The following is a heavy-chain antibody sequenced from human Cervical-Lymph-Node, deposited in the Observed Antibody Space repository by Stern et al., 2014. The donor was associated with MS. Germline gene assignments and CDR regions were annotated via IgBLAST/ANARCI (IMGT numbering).Heavy chain of an antibody. D-gene: IGHD6-6*01. CDR2: IYPGDSDT. V-gene: IGHV5-51*03. J-gene: IGHJ6*02. CDR3: ARPPPRRSSNDPNFGLDV. CDR1: GYTFSKNW. Sequence: EVQLVESGAEVKKPRDSLKISCKGSGYTFSKNWIAWVRQMPGKGLEWMGIIYPGDSDTRYSPSFQGQVTMSTDQSITTAHLQWNSLKASDPAIYYFARPPPRRSSNDPNFGLDVWGQGTTVTVSS.